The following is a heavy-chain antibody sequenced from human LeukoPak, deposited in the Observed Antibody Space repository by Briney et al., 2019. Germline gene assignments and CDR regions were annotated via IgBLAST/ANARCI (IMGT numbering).Heavy chain of an antibody. Sequence: GGSLRLSCAASGFTFSGSAMHWVRQASGKGLEWVGRIRSKANSYATAYAASGKGRFTISRDNAKNSLYLQMNSLRAEDTAVYYCARDFYCSGGTCYRPLDNWGQGTLVTVSS. CDR3: ARDFYCSGGTCYRPLDN. J-gene: IGHJ4*02. V-gene: IGHV3-73*01. CDR1: GFTFSGSA. D-gene: IGHD2-15*01. CDR2: IRSKANSYAT.